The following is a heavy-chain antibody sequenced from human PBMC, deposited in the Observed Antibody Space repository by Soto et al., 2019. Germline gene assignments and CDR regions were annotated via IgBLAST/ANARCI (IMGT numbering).Heavy chain of an antibody. J-gene: IGHJ6*02. CDR3: ARDPPPMDV. Sequence: QVQLVQSGAEVKKPGASVKVSCKASGYTFTSYGISWVRQAPGQGLEWMGWISAYNGNTNYAQKLQGRVSMTKDTSSSTAYRELRSLRSDDSAVYYCARDPPPMDVWGQGTTITVSS. V-gene: IGHV1-18*01. CDR1: GYTFTSYG. CDR2: ISAYNGNT.